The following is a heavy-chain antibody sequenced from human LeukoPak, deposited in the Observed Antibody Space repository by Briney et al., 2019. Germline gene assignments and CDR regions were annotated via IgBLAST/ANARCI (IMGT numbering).Heavy chain of an antibody. CDR1: GFTLSSYS. J-gene: IGHJ4*02. Sequence: PGGSLRLSCAASGFTLSSYSMNWVRQAPGKGLEWVSSISSSSSYIYYADSVKGRFTISRDNAKNSLYLQMNSLRAEDTAVYYCARDRDDSSGRLFDYWGQGTLVTVSS. V-gene: IGHV3-21*01. D-gene: IGHD3-22*01. CDR2: ISSSSSYI. CDR3: ARDRDDSSGRLFDY.